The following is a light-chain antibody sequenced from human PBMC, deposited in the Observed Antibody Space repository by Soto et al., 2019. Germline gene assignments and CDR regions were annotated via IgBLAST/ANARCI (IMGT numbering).Light chain of an antibody. Sequence: DIQLTQSPSFLSPSIGERVTITCRASQVISTSLAWYQVKPGKAPKLLIYAASTLESGVPSRFSATVSGTEFTLTITSLQHEDFATYYCQQLFDSTITFGQGTQLDIK. J-gene: IGKJ5*01. CDR1: QVISTS. CDR3: QQLFDSTIT. V-gene: IGKV1-9*01. CDR2: AAS.